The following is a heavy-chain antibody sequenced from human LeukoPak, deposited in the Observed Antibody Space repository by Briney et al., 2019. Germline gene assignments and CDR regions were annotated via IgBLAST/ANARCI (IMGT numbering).Heavy chain of an antibody. D-gene: IGHD6-13*01. CDR3: TTDWSSWSFDY. CDR1: GFTFSNAW. V-gene: IGHV3-15*01. CDR2: IKSKTGGGTT. J-gene: IGHJ4*02. Sequence: GGSLRLSCAASGFTFSNAWMSWVRQAPGKGLEWVGRIKSKTGGGTTDYAAPVKGRFTISRDDSKNTLYLQMNSLKTEDTAVYYCTTDWSSWSFDYWGQGTLVTVSS.